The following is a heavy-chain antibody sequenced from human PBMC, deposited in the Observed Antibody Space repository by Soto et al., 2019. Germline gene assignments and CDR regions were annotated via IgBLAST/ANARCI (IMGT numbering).Heavy chain of an antibody. J-gene: IGHJ6*02. CDR2: IYYSGST. Sequence: TLSLTCTVSGGSISSGDYYWSWIRQPPGKGLEWIGYIYYSGSTYYNPSLKSRITISVDTSKNQFSLKLSSVTAADTAVYYCARNTARFSWKNYGMDVWGQGTTVTVSS. CDR1: GGSISSGDYY. CDR3: ARNTARFSWKNYGMDV. D-gene: IGHD5-18*01. V-gene: IGHV4-30-4*01.